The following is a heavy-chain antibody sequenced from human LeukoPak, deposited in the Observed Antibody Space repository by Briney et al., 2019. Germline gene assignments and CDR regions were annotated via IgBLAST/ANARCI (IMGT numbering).Heavy chain of an antibody. CDR3: ARVYYGELGWFDP. CDR1: GFTFSNYS. CDR2: ISSSSSYI. Sequence: PGGSLRLSCAASGFTFSNYSMNWVRQAPGKGLEWVSFISSSSSYIYYADSVKGRFTISRDNAKNSLYLQMNSLRAEDTAVYYCARVYYGELGWFDPWGQGTLVTVSS. V-gene: IGHV3-21*01. J-gene: IGHJ5*02. D-gene: IGHD4-17*01.